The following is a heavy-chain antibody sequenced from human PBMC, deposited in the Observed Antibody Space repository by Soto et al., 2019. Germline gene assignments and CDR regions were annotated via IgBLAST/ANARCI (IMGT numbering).Heavy chain of an antibody. Sequence: EVQLLESGGGLVQPGGSLRLSCAASGFTFSSYAMRWVRQAPVKGLEWVSAISGSGGSTYYADSVKGRFTISRDNSKNPLYLQMNSRRAVATAVYYCARRGSGSYYDYWGQGTLVTVSS. V-gene: IGHV3-23*01. D-gene: IGHD1-26*01. J-gene: IGHJ4*02. CDR3: ARRGSGSYYDY. CDR2: ISGSGGST. CDR1: GFTFSSYA.